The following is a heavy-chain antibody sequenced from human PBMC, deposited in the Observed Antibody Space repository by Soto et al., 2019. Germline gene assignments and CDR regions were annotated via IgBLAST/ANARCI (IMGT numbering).Heavy chain of an antibody. CDR1: GFTFSAYW. V-gene: IGHV3-7*01. Sequence: EVQLVESGGGLVQTGGSLRLSCAASGFTFSAYWMSWVRQAPGKGLEWVANIKQAGSENYYVDSVNGRFSISRDDAKNSLILPVNSLRVEDTAVYYCAREKPANGYFDYWGQGTLVTVSS. J-gene: IGHJ4*02. CDR2: IKQAGSEN. CDR3: AREKPANGYFDY.